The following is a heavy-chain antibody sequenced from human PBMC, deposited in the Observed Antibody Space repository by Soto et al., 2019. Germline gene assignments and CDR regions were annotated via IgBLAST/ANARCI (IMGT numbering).Heavy chain of an antibody. D-gene: IGHD3-16*02. CDR3: TTGPAYYDYIWGSYRYPFDDY. J-gene: IGHJ4*02. CDR2: IKSKTDGGTT. V-gene: IGHV3-15*01. Sequence: EVQLVESGGGLVKPGGSLRLSCAASGFTFSNAWMSWVRQAPGEGLEWVGRIKSKTDGGTTDYAAPVKGRFTISRDDSKNTPYLQMNSLKTEDTAVYYCTTGPAYYDYIWGSYRYPFDDYWGQGTLVTVSS. CDR1: GFTFSNAW.